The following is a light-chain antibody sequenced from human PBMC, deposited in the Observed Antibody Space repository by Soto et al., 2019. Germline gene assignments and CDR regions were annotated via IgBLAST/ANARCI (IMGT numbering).Light chain of an antibody. J-gene: IGKJ5*01. CDR1: HSVSSN. Sequence: EVVMTQSPATLSVSPGDRATLSCRASHSVSSNLAWYQHRPGQAPRLLIFAASTRAAGVSSRFSGSGSGTVFTLTISSLRSEDFAVYYCQQYDDWPPVTFGQGTRLEIK. CDR2: AAS. CDR3: QQYDDWPPVT. V-gene: IGKV3-15*01.